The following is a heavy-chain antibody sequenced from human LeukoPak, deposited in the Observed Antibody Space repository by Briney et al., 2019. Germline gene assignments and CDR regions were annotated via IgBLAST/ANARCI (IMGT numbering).Heavy chain of an antibody. CDR1: GYTFTNYG. CDR2: INTNTRNP. V-gene: IGHV7-4-1*02. Sequence: ASVKVSCRASGYTFTNYGMNWVRQAPGLGLEWMGWINTNTRNPTYAQGFTGRFVFSLDTSVSTAFLQISGLQAEDTAMYYCARDRDTSSNIDLDSWGQGTLVTVSS. CDR3: ARDRDTSSNIDLDS. D-gene: IGHD2-2*01. J-gene: IGHJ4*02.